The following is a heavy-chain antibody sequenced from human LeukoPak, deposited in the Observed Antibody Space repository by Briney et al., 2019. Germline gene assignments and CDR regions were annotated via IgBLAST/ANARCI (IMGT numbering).Heavy chain of an antibody. CDR2: IYSGGST. J-gene: IGHJ4*02. CDR1: GFTVSSNY. Sequence: GGSLRLSCAASGFTVSSNYMSWVRQAPGKGLEWVSVIYSGGSTYYADSVKGRFTISRDNSKNTLYLQMNSLRAEDTAVYYCARGMDYGDYYFDCWGQGTLVTVSS. D-gene: IGHD4-17*01. V-gene: IGHV3-53*01. CDR3: ARGMDYGDYYFDC.